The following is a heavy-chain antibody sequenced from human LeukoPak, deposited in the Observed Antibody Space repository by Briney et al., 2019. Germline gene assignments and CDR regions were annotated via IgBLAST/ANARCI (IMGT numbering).Heavy chain of an antibody. Sequence: GGSLRLSCAASGFTFDDYAMHWVRQAPGKGREWVSGISWNSGSIGYADSVKGRFTISRDNAKNSLYLQMNSLRAEDTALYYCAKDIGRFPHALDIWGQGAMVTVSS. CDR1: GFTFDDYA. CDR2: ISWNSGSI. CDR3: AKDIGRFPHALDI. D-gene: IGHD2-21*01. V-gene: IGHV3-9*01. J-gene: IGHJ3*02.